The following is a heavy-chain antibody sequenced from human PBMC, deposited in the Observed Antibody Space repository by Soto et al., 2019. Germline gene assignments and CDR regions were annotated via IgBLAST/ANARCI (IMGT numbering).Heavy chain of an antibody. Sequence: VSCKASGGTFSSYAISWVRQAPGQGLEWMGGIIPIFGTANYAQKFQGRVTITADESTSTAYMELSSLRPEDTAVYYCARDTGSYSAFDIWGQGTMVTVSS. D-gene: IGHD1-26*01. J-gene: IGHJ3*02. CDR2: IIPIFGTA. CDR1: GGTFSSYA. CDR3: ARDTGSYSAFDI. V-gene: IGHV1-69*01.